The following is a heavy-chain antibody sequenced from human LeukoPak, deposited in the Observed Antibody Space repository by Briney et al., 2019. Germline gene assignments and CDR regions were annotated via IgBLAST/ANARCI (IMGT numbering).Heavy chain of an antibody. V-gene: IGHV1-2*02. CDR2: INPNSGGT. CDR1: GYTFTGYY. D-gene: IGHD1-26*01. Sequence: GASVKVSCKASGYTFTGYYMHWVRQAPGQGLEWMGWINPNSGGTRFAQKFQGRVTMTRDTSISTAYMELTRLRSDDTAVYYCARANHKISGSYYLDYWGQGTLVTVSS. CDR3: ARANHKISGSYYLDY. J-gene: IGHJ4*02.